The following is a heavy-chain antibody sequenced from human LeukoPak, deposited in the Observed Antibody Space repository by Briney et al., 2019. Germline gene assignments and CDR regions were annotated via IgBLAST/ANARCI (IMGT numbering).Heavy chain of an antibody. V-gene: IGHV1-2*06. CDR3: ARDPETYYYDSSGYYPFDY. CDR1: GYTFTGYY. Sequence: ASVKVSCKASGYTFTGYYMHWVRQAPGQGLEWMGRINPNSGGTNCAQKFQGRVTMTRDTSISTAYMELSRLRSDDTAVYYCARDPETYYYDSSGYYPFDYWGQGTLVTVSS. D-gene: IGHD3-22*01. J-gene: IGHJ4*02. CDR2: INPNSGGT.